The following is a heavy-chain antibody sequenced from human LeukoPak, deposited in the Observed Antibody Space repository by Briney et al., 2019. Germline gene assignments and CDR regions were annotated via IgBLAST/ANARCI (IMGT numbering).Heavy chain of an antibody. CDR3: ARDYRYYDSSGYYYVVADY. D-gene: IGHD3-22*01. Sequence: SETLSLTCTVSGGSISSYYWSWIRQPPGKGLEWIGYIYYSGTTNYNPSLKSRVTISVDTSKNQFSLKLSSVTAADTAVYYCARDYRYYDSSGYYYVVADYWGQGTLVTVSS. CDR2: IYYSGTT. J-gene: IGHJ4*02. CDR1: GGSISSYY. V-gene: IGHV4-59*12.